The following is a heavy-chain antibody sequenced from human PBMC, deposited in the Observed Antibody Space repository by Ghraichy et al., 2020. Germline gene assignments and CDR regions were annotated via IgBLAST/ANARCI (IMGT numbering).Heavy chain of an antibody. J-gene: IGHJ4*02. CDR1: GLTLSRYG. Sequence: LSLTCAASGLTLSRYGMHWVRQAPGKGLEWGAYISNDGSKTNHADSVKGRFTISRDNTKNTLYLQMNSLRDEDTAVYYCARWDGGRSFDYWGQGTLVTVSS. V-gene: IGHV3-30*03. D-gene: IGHD3-16*01. CDR3: ARWDGGRSFDY. CDR2: ISNDGSKT.